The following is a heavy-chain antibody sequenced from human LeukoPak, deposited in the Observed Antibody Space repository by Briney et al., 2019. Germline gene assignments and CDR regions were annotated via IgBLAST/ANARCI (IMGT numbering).Heavy chain of an antibody. V-gene: IGHV4-38-2*02. CDR2: IYHSGNT. D-gene: IGHD3-9*01. J-gene: IGHJ5*02. Sequence: SETLSLTCAVSGYSISSGYYWGWIRRPPGKGLEWIGNIYHSGNTYYDPSLKSRVTISVDTSKNQFSLKLSSVTAADTAVYYCARDLSGSRNNWFDPWGQGTLVTVSS. CDR3: ARDLSGSRNNWFDP. CDR1: GYSISSGYY.